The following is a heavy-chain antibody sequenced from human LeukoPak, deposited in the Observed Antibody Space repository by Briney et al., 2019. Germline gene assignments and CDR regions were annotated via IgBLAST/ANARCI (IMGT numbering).Heavy chain of an antibody. Sequence: GASVKVSCKTSGYSFTGYWIHWVRQAPGQGFEWLGWINPNSGGTNYAQKSQDSVSMTRDTSINTAYMELSSLRLDDTAVYYCARGVAAGGRRLDPWGQGTLITVSS. J-gene: IGHJ5*02. CDR3: ARGVAAGGRRLDP. CDR2: INPNSGGT. V-gene: IGHV1-2*02. CDR1: GYSFTGYW. D-gene: IGHD2-15*01.